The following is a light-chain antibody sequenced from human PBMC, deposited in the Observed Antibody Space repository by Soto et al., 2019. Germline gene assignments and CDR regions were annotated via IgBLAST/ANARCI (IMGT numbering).Light chain of an antibody. Sequence: DIQMTQSPSTLSASVGDRVTITCRASQSISSWLAWYQQKPGKAPKILIYKASILESGVPSRFSGSGSGTEFPLTISSLQPDDFATYYCQHYNIYSETFGQGTKVEVK. CDR3: QHYNIYSET. J-gene: IGKJ1*01. V-gene: IGKV1-5*03. CDR2: KAS. CDR1: QSISSW.